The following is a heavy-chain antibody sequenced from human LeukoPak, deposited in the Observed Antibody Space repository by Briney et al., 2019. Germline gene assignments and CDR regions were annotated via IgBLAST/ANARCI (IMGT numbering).Heavy chain of an antibody. CDR1: GYTFTGYY. V-gene: IGHV1-2*02. CDR2: INPNSGGT. D-gene: IGHD5-18*01. J-gene: IGHJ6*03. Sequence: ASVKVSCKASGYTFTGYYMHWVRQAPGQVLEWMGWINPNSGGTNYAQKFQGRVTMTRDTSISTAYMELSRLRSDDTAVYYCARGGYSYGYYYYYYMDVWGKGTTVTVSS. CDR3: ARGGYSYGYYYYYYMDV.